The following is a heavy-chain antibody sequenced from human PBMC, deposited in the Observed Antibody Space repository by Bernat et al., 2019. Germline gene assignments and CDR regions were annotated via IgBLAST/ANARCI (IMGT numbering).Heavy chain of an antibody. CDR3: ARMPPYCSSSSCYVDY. CDR1: GFTFSTYS. CDR2: IGSGSTAI. V-gene: IGHV3-48*01. J-gene: IGHJ4*02. Sequence: VQLVESGGGVVQPGRSLRLSCAASGFTFSTYSMNWVRQAPGKGLEWLSYIGSGSTAIYYADSVKGRFTISRDSGKNSLYLQMNSLRVEDTAVYYCARMPPYCSSSSCYVDYWGQGTLVTVSS. D-gene: IGHD2-2*01.